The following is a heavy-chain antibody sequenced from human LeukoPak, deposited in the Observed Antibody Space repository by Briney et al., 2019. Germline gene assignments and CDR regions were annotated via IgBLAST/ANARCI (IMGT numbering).Heavy chain of an antibody. CDR1: GFTFSSYA. Sequence: GGSLRLSCAASGFTFSSYAMSWVRQAPGKGLEWVSAISGSGGSTYYADSVKGRFTISRDNSKNTLYLQMNSLRAEDTAIYHCAKSGGYYYDSSGTILFDYWGQGTLVTVSS. V-gene: IGHV3-23*01. D-gene: IGHD3-22*01. CDR2: ISGSGGST. J-gene: IGHJ4*02. CDR3: AKSGGYYYDSSGTILFDY.